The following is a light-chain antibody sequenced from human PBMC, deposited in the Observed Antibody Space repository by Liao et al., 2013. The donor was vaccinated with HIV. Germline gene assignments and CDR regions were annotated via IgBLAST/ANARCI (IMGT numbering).Light chain of an antibody. Sequence: SYELTQPPSVSVSPGQTASIACSGDKLGDKYACWYQQKPGQSPVLVIYQDNKRPSGIPERFSGSNSGNTATLTISGTQAMDEADYYCQAWDSNSYVLRKWDQGHRP. CDR3: QAWDSNSYV. J-gene: IGLJ1*01. CDR2: QDN. CDR1: KLGDKY. V-gene: IGLV3-1*01.